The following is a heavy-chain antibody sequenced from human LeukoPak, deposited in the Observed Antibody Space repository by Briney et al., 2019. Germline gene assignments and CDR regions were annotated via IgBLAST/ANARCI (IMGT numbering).Heavy chain of an antibody. D-gene: IGHD3-9*01. V-gene: IGHV4-34*01. Sequence: SETLSLTCTVSGGSISSYYWSWIRQPPGKGLEWIGEINHSGSTNYNPSLKSRVTISVDTSKNQFSLKLSSVTAADTAVYYCARDDILTESMYYYGMDVWGQGTTVTVSS. CDR1: GGSISSYY. CDR3: ARDDILTESMYYYGMDV. J-gene: IGHJ6*02. CDR2: INHSGST.